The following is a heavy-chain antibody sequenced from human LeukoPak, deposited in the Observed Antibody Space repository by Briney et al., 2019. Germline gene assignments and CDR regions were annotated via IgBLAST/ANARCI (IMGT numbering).Heavy chain of an antibody. J-gene: IGHJ6*02. CDR2: INHSGST. CDR1: GGSFSGYY. D-gene: IGHD2-2*01. Sequence: SETLSLTCAVYGGSFSGYYWSWIRQPPGKGLEWIGEINHSGSTNYNPSLKSRVTISVDTSKNQFSLKLSSVTAADTAVYYCARLTRIVVVPAAPRDYYYGMDVWGQGTTVTVSS. CDR3: ARLTRIVVVPAAPRDYYYGMDV. V-gene: IGHV4-34*01.